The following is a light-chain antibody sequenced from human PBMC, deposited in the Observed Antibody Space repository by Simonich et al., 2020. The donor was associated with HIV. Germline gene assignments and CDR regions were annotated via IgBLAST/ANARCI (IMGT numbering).Light chain of an antibody. CDR1: SSDVGGYNY. V-gene: IGLV2-11*01. J-gene: IGLJ2*01. CDR3: SSYAGSNNLV. CDR2: DVS. Sequence: QSALTQPRSVSGSPGQSVTISCTGTSSDVGGYNYVSWYQQHPDKAPKLLIYDVSKRPSGVPNRFSGSKSGNTASLTVSGLQAEDEADYYCSSYAGSNNLVFGGGTKLTVL.